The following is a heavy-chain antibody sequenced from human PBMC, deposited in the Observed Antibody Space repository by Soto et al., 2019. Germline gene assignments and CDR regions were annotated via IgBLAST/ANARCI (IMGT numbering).Heavy chain of an antibody. D-gene: IGHD3-22*01. CDR2: IYYSGST. CDR1: GGSISSYY. V-gene: IGHV4-59*01. J-gene: IGHJ4*02. CDR3: ARESGNYYDSSGYYTIFDY. Sequence: PSETLSLTCTVSGGSISSYYWSWIRQPPGKGLEWIGYIYYSGSTNYNPSLKSRVTISVDTSKNQFSLKLSSVTAADTAVYYCARESGNYYDSSGYYTIFDYWGQGTLVT.